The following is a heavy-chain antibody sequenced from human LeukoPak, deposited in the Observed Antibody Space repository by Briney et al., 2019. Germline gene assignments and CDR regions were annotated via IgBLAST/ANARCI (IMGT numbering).Heavy chain of an antibody. Sequence: GGSLRLSCAASGFTFSSYAMSWVRQASGKGLEWVSAISGSGGSTYYADSVKGRFTISRDNSKNTLYLQMNSLRAEDTAVYYCAKDRGSFQLLYEGAAAGEIYYFDYWGQGTLVTVSS. V-gene: IGHV3-23*01. CDR3: AKDRGSFQLLYEGAAAGEIYYFDY. CDR2: ISGSGGST. J-gene: IGHJ4*02. CDR1: GFTFSSYA. D-gene: IGHD2-2*02.